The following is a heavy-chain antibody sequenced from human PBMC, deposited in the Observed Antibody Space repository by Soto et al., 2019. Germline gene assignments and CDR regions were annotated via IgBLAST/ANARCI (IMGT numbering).Heavy chain of an antibody. CDR2: TYYSSKWYT. CDR1: GYSVSSNSAA. D-gene: IGHD1-26*01. CDR3: ARDRRSGTYNYNWFDP. V-gene: IGHV6-1*01. Sequence: QTLSLTCAISGYSVSSNSAAWNLIRQSPSRGLEWLGRTYYSSKWYTDYAVSVKSRISINPDTSKNQLSLQLDSVTPEDTAVYYCARDRRSGTYNYNWFDPWGQGTLVTVSS. J-gene: IGHJ5*02.